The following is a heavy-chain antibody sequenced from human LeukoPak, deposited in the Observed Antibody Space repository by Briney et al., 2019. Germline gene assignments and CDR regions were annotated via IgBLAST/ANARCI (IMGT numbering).Heavy chain of an antibody. Sequence: SETLSLTCTVSGGSISSSSYYWGWIRQPPGKGLEWVGRIFTSGSTNYNPSLKSRVTISVDTSKNQFSLKLSSVTAADTAVYFCARADYAIYYYSYMDVWGKGTTVTVSS. J-gene: IGHJ6*03. CDR3: ARADYAIYYYSYMDV. V-gene: IGHV4-61*02. CDR2: IFTSGST. CDR1: GGSISSSSYY. D-gene: IGHD3-9*01.